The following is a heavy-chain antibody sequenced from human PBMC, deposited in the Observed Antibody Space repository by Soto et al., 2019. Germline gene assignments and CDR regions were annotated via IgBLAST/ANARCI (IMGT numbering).Heavy chain of an antibody. CDR3: AREERGLELPSIVYGIDG. D-gene: IGHD1-7*01. Sequence: GASVKVSCKASGGTFSSYAISWVRQAPGQGLEWMGGIIPIFGTANYAQKFQGRVTITADKSTSTAYMELSSLRSEDTAVYYCAREERGLELPSIVYGIDGWGQGTTVTVPS. J-gene: IGHJ6*02. CDR2: IIPIFGTA. CDR1: GGTFSSYA. V-gene: IGHV1-69*06.